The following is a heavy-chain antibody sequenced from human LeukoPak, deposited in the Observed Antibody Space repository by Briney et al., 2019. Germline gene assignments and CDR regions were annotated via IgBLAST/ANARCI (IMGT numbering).Heavy chain of an antibody. V-gene: IGHV1-69*13. CDR3: AMFTQHAAGTG. CDR1: GCTFSSYA. Sequence: VASLKFSCKASGCTFSSYAIMWVRQGPGQGLEWMGGIIPIFGTANYAQKFQGRVTITADESTSTAYMELSSLRSEDTAVYYCAMFTQHAAGTGWGQGTLVTVSS. J-gene: IGHJ4*02. CDR2: IIPIFGTA. D-gene: IGHD6-19*01.